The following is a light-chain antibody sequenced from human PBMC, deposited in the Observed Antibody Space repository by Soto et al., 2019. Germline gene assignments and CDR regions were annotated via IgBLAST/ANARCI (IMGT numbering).Light chain of an antibody. V-gene: IGLV2-14*01. Sequence: QSVLTQPASVSGSPGQSITISCTGTSSDVGGYNYVSWYQQHPGKAPKLMIYDVSNRPSGVSNRFSGSKSGNTASLTISGPQAEDEADYYCSSYTSSSPYVFGTGTKVTVL. J-gene: IGLJ1*01. CDR3: SSYTSSSPYV. CDR1: SSDVGGYNY. CDR2: DVS.